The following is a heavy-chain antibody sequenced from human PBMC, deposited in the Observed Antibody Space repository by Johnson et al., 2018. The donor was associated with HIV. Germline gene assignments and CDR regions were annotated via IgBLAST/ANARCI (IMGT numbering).Heavy chain of an antibody. CDR2: ISPSDSTI. D-gene: IGHD3-10*01. V-gene: IGHV3-11*01. J-gene: IGHJ3*02. CDR3: ARSYYYFNDAFDI. CDR1: GFTFSDYY. Sequence: QGQLVESGGGLVKPGGSLRLSCAASGFTFSDYYMSWIRQAPGKGLEWVSYISPSDSTIYYADSVKGRFTISRDNANNSLYLQMNSLRAEDTALYYCARSYYYFNDAFDIWGQGTMVTVSS.